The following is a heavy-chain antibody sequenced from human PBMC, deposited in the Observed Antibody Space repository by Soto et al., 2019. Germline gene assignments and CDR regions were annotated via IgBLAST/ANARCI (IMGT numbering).Heavy chain of an antibody. J-gene: IGHJ6*02. CDR1: GGTFSSYA. CDR3: ARSFCGGDCYYYYYGMDV. D-gene: IGHD2-21*02. CDR2: IIPIFGTA. Sequence: SVKVSCKASGGTFSSYAISWVRQAPGQGLEWMGGIIPIFGTANYAQKFQGRVTITADESTSTAYMELSSLRSEDTAVYYCARSFCGGDCYYYYYGMDVWGQGTTVTVS. V-gene: IGHV1-69*13.